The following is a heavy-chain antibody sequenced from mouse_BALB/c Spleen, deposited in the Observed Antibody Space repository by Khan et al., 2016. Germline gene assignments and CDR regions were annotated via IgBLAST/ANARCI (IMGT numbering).Heavy chain of an antibody. J-gene: IGHJ3*01. D-gene: IGHD1-1*01. V-gene: IGHV14-3*02. Sequence: VQLKQPGAELVKPGASVKLSCTASGFNIKDTYMHWVKQRPEQGLEWIGRIDPANGNTKYDPKFQGKATITADTSSNTAYLQLSSLTSEDTAVYYCAGSSFAYWGQGTLVTVSA. CDR2: IDPANGNT. CDR1: GFNIKDTY. CDR3: AGSSFAY.